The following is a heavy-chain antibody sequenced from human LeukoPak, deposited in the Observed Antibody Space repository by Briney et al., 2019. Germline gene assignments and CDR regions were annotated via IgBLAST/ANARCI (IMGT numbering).Heavy chain of an antibody. V-gene: IGHV3-9*01. Sequence: GGSLRLSCAASGFTFDDYAMHWVRHAPGKGLEWVSGISWNSGSIGYADSVKGRFTISRDNAKNSLYLQMNSLRAEDTAVYYCARDGGGSYYYAAGNDYWGQGTLVTVSS. J-gene: IGHJ4*02. CDR1: GFTFDDYA. CDR2: ISWNSGSI. CDR3: ARDGGGSYYYAAGNDY. D-gene: IGHD1-26*01.